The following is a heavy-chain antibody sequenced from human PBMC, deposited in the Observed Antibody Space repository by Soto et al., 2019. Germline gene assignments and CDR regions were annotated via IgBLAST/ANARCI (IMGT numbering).Heavy chain of an antibody. CDR2: IYYSGST. J-gene: IGHJ5*02. D-gene: IGHD2-2*01. CDR1: GGSISSSRYY. CDR3: ARTPVVVPAAIT. V-gene: IGHV4-39*01. Sequence: PSATLSLTCTVSGGSISSSRYYWGWIRQPPGKGLEWIGSIYYSGSTYYNPSLKSRVTISVDTSKNQFSLKLSSVTAADTAVYYCARTPVVVPAAITWGQGTLVTVSS.